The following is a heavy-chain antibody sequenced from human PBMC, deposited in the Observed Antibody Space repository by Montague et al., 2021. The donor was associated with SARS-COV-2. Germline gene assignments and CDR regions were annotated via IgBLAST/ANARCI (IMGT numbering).Heavy chain of an antibody. CDR3: ARSFSIFGVVIIPAYFDY. CDR2: IDWDDDK. Sequence: PELVKPTQTLTLTCTFSGFSLSTSGMCVSWIRQPPGKALEWLALIDWDDDKYYSTSLKTRLTISKDTSKNQVVLTMTNMDPVDTATYYCARSFSIFGVVIIPAYFDYWGQGTLVTVS. CDR1: GFSLSTSGMC. J-gene: IGHJ4*02. V-gene: IGHV2-70*01. D-gene: IGHD3-3*01.